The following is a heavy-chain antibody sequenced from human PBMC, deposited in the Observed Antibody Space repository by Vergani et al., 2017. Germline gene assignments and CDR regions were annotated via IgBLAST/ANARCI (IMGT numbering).Heavy chain of an antibody. V-gene: IGHV7-4-1*02. J-gene: IGHJ2*01. D-gene: IGHD2-8*01. Sequence: QVQLVQSGAEVKKPGSSVKVSCKASGGTFSSYAISWVRQAPGQGLEWMGWINTNTGNPTYAQGFTGRFVFSLDTSVSTAYLQISSLKAEDTAVYYCARDLGELVYAIQNWYFDLWGRGTLVTVSS. CDR3: ARDLGELVYAIQNWYFDL. CDR1: GGTFSSYA. CDR2: INTNTGNP.